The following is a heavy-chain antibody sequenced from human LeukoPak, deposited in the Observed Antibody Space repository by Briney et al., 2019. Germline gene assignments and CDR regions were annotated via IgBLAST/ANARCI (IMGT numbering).Heavy chain of an antibody. J-gene: IGHJ6*03. CDR3: GRAGPVTKDHFIDV. CDR1: GFTFSNYW. Sequence: GGSLRLSCAVSGFTFSNYWMSWARQSPGKGLEWVANIYLDGSRAYYVDSVKGRFTISRDNAKNSLFLQMNSLTAEDTAVYYCGRAGPVTKDHFIDVWGKGTTVTVSS. CDR2: IYLDGSRA. V-gene: IGHV3-7*01. D-gene: IGHD2-2*01.